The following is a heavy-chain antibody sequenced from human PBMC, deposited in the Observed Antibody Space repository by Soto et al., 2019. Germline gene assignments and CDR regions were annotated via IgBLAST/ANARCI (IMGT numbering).Heavy chain of an antibody. V-gene: IGHV1-18*01. D-gene: IGHD2-8*01. Sequence: ASVKVSCKASGYTFTSYGISWVRQAPGQGLEWMGWISAYNGNTNYAQKLQGRVTMTTDTSISTAYMELSRLRSDDTATYYCASSMHLGIHFGFDYWGLGTVVTVSS. CDR3: ASSMHLGIHFGFDY. CDR1: GYTFTSYG. CDR2: ISAYNGNT. J-gene: IGHJ4*02.